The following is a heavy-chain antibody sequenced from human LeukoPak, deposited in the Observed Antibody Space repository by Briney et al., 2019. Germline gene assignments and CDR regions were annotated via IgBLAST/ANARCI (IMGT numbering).Heavy chain of an antibody. D-gene: IGHD4-17*01. CDR2: ISAYNGKT. CDR3: ARDDYGDYVSYFLH. Sequence: VASVKVSCKASGYTFTSYGISWVRQAPGQGLEWMGWISAYNGKTSYAQKVQGRVTMTTDTSTSTAYMELRSLRSDDTAVYYCARDDYGDYVSYFLHWGQGTLVIVSS. CDR1: GYTFTSYG. V-gene: IGHV1-18*01. J-gene: IGHJ1*01.